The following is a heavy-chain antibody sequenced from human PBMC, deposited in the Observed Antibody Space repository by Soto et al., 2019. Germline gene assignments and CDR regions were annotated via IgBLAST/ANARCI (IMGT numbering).Heavy chain of an antibody. D-gene: IGHD6-13*01. J-gene: IGHJ5*02. V-gene: IGHV3-21*01. CDR2: ISSNSAYI. CDR1: GFNFNSYT. Sequence: GGSLRLSCAASGFNFNSYTINWVRQAPGKRLEWVSTISSNSAYIYYTDALRGRFTISRDNAKNSLHLQMNSLRAEDTAVYYCTRDASRDSSARGWFDPWGPGTLVTVSS. CDR3: TRDASRDSSARGWFDP.